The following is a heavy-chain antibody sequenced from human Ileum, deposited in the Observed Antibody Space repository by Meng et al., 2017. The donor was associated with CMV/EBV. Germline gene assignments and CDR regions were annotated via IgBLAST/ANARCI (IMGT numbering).Heavy chain of an antibody. V-gene: IGHV4-38-2*02. D-gene: IGHD3-10*01. Sequence: SETLSLTCTVSGYSISSGYYWGWIRQPPGKGLEWIGSIYHSGSTYYNPSLKSRVTISVDTSKNQFSLKLSSVTAADTAVYYCARFGSYNWFDPWGQGTLVTVSS. J-gene: IGHJ5*02. CDR2: IYHSGST. CDR1: GYSISSGYY. CDR3: ARFGSYNWFDP.